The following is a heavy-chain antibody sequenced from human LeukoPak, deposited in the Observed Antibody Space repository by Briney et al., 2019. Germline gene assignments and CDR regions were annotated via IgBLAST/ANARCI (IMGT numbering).Heavy chain of an antibody. V-gene: IGHV1-69*04. CDR1: GGTFTTHA. Sequence: GASVKVSCKASGGTFTTHAISWVRQAPGQGFEWMRRIIPMLGKPNYGQKSQGRVTITADKFTSTVYMELTSLRSEDTAVYYCARDETVRDDYYGMDVWGQGTTVTVSS. D-gene: IGHD4-11*01. J-gene: IGHJ6*02. CDR2: IIPMLGKP. CDR3: ARDETVRDDYYGMDV.